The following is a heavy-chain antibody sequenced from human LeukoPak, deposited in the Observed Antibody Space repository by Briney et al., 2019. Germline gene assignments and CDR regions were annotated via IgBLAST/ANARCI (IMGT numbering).Heavy chain of an antibody. V-gene: IGHV4-39*01. CDR1: GGSISSSSYY. CDR3: ARVGGDSSGDITADY. D-gene: IGHD3-22*01. CDR2: IYYSGST. Sequence: PSETLSLNCTVSGGSISSSSYYWGWIRQPPGKGLEWIGSIYYSGSTYYNPSLKSRVTISVDTSKNQFSLKLSSVTAADTAVYYCARVGGDSSGDITADYWGQGTLVTVSS. J-gene: IGHJ4*02.